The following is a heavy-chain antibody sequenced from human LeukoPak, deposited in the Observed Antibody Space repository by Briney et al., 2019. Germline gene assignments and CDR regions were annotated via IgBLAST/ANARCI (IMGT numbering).Heavy chain of an antibody. D-gene: IGHD3-10*01. CDR3: ATYPLLLWFGELFDY. V-gene: IGHV1-24*01. J-gene: IGHJ4*02. CDR2: FDPEDGET. Sequence: ASVKVSCKVSGYTLTELSTHWVRQAPGKGLEWMGGFDPEDGETIYAQKFQGRVTMTEDTSTDTAYMELSSLRSEDTAVYYCATYPLLLWFGELFDYWGQGTLVTVSS. CDR1: GYTLTELS.